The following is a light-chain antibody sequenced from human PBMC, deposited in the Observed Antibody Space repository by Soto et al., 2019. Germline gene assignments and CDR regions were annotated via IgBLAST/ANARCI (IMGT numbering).Light chain of an antibody. CDR3: SSYGGSSTVV. V-gene: IGLV2-8*01. CDR1: SSDVGGYNY. J-gene: IGLJ2*01. Sequence: QSALTQPPSASGSPGQSVTISCTGSSSDVGGYNYLSWYQQHPGKAPQLMIYEVSKRPSGVPDRLSGSKSGNTASLTVSGLQAEEEADYYCSSYGGSSTVVFGGGTKLTVL. CDR2: EVS.